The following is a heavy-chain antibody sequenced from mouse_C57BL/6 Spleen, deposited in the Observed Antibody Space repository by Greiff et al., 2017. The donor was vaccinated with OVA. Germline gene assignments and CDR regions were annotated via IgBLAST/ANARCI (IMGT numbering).Heavy chain of an antibody. Sequence: EVQVVESGAELVRPGASVKLSCTASGFNIKDDYMHWVKQRPEQGLEWIGWIDPENGDTEYASKFQGKATITADTSSNTAYLQLSSLTSEDTAVYYCTYDGYWGQGTLVTVSA. V-gene: IGHV14-4*01. J-gene: IGHJ3*02. CDR2: IDPENGDT. CDR3: TYDGY. CDR1: GFNIKDDY. D-gene: IGHD2-3*01.